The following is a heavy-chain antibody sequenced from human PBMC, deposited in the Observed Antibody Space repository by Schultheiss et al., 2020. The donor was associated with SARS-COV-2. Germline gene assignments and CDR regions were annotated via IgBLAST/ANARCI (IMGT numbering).Heavy chain of an antibody. CDR1: GFTVSSNY. Sequence: GESLKISCAASGFTVSSNYMSWVRQAPGKGPEWVSAISGSGGSTYYADSVKGRFTISRDNSKNTLYLQMNSLRAEDTAVYYCARDWTTVYYYYYGMDVWGQGTTVTVSS. CDR2: ISGSGGST. D-gene: IGHD4-17*01. CDR3: ARDWTTVYYYYYGMDV. J-gene: IGHJ6*02. V-gene: IGHV3-23*01.